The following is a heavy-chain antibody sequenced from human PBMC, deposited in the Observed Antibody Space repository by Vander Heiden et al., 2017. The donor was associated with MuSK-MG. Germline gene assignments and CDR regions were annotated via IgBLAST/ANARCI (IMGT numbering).Heavy chain of an antibody. D-gene: IGHD6-13*01. V-gene: IGHV4-34*01. CDR2: INHSGST. CDR1: GGSFSGYY. J-gene: IGHJ4*02. Sequence: QVQLQQWGAGLLKPSETLSLTCAVYGGSFSGYYWSWIRQPPGKGLEWIGEINHSGSTNYNPSLKSRVTISVDTSKNQFSLKLSSVTAADTAVYYCARGSRIAAAVAELDYWGQGTLVTVSS. CDR3: ARGSRIAAAVAELDY.